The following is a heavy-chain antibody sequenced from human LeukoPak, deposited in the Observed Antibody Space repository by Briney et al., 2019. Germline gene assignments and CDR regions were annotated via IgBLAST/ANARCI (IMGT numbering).Heavy chain of an antibody. V-gene: IGHV3-23*01. J-gene: IGHJ3*02. CDR2: ISGSGGST. Sequence: PGGSLRLSCAASGFTFSSYAMSWVRQAPGKGLEWVSAISGSGGSTYYADSVKGRFTIYRDNSKNTLYLQMNSLRAEDTAVYYCAKIPLWDDAFDIWGQGTMVTVSS. CDR1: GFTFSSYA. CDR3: AKIPLWDDAFDI. D-gene: IGHD5-18*01.